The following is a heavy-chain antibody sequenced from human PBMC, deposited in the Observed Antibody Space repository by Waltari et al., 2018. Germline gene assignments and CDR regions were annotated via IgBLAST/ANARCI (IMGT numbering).Heavy chain of an antibody. CDR3: AKDAFGNTYLDH. V-gene: IGHV3-30*19. CDR1: GFSLGSFG. CDR2: IFVCGGDT. D-gene: IGHD3-10*01. Sequence: QVQLVESGGGVVQPGMSLRLSCAASGFSLGSFGMHWVRQAPGKGVEWGGLIFVCGGDTFYADSVRGRFTIARDNSKNTLYLDINSLRLDDTAIYYCAKDAFGNTYLDHWGQGTLVTVSS. J-gene: IGHJ4*02.